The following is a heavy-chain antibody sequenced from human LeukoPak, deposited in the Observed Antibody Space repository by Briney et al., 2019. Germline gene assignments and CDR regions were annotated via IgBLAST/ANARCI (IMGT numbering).Heavy chain of an antibody. CDR2: ISGSGGST. CDR3: AKATKRDIIVVVVAATHY. J-gene: IGHJ4*02. V-gene: IGHV3-23*01. D-gene: IGHD2-15*01. Sequence: PGGSLRLSCAASGFTFSSYAMSWVRQAPGKGLEWVSAISGSGGSTYHADSVKGRFTISRDNSKNTLYLQMNSLRAEDTAVYYCAKATKRDIIVVVVAATHYWGQGTLVTVSS. CDR1: GFTFSSYA.